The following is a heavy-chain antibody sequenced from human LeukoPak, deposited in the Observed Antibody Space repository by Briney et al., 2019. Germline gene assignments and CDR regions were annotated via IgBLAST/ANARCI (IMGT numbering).Heavy chain of an antibody. D-gene: IGHD6-19*01. CDR2: INHSGNT. V-gene: IGHV4-34*01. Sequence: PSETLSLTCAVNGESFSGYFWSRIRLPPGKGLEWIGEINHSGNTNYNPPLKSRVTISIDTSQNHFSLRLSSVTAADTAVYYCAVVVPTPRKYNTGWSIDFWGQGTLVTVSS. CDR1: GESFSGYF. CDR3: AVVVPTPRKYNTGWSIDF. J-gene: IGHJ4*02.